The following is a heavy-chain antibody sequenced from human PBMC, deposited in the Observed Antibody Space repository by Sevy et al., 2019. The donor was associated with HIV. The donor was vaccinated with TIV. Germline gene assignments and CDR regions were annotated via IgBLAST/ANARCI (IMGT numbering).Heavy chain of an antibody. CDR1: GYTFTFYD. CDR2: MNPNSGNT. Sequence: GESLKISCKASGYTFTFYDINWVRQATGQGLEWVGWMNPNSGNTGYAQKFQGRVTMTRNTSISTAYMELSSRRSADTAVFYCARGASLYSSSIIEYDYWGQGTLVTVSS. D-gene: IGHD6-6*01. CDR3: ARGASLYSSSIIEYDY. V-gene: IGHV1-8*01. J-gene: IGHJ4*02.